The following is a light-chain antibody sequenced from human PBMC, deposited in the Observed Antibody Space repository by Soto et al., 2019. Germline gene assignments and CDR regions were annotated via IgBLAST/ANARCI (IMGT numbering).Light chain of an antibody. CDR1: QSVTTY. J-gene: IGKJ4*01. CDR2: YAS. V-gene: IGKV3-11*01. CDR3: QQRSNWPPIIT. Sequence: EIVLTQSPATLSLSPGERATLSCRASQSVTTYLAGYQQKPGQAPRLLIYYASNRATGIPARFSGSGCGTAFSLTVSSLEPEDFAVYYCQQRSNWPPIITFGGGTRLEIK.